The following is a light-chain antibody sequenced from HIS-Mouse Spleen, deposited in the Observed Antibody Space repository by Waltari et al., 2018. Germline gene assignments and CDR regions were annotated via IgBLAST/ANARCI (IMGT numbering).Light chain of an antibody. CDR2: WAS. CDR1: QSVLYSSNNKNY. Sequence: DIVMTQSPDSLAVSLGERPTINCKSSQSVLYSSNNKNYLAWYQQKPGQPPKLLIYWASTRESGVPDRFSGSGSETDFTLTSSSLQAEDVAVYYCQQYYSTPYTFGQGTKLEIK. J-gene: IGKJ2*01. V-gene: IGKV4-1*01. CDR3: QQYYSTPYT.